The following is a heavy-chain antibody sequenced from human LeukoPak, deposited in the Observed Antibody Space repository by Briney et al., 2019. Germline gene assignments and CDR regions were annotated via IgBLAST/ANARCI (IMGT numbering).Heavy chain of an antibody. CDR2: INHSGYT. CDR1: GESSFSSYY. Sequence: SETLSLTCAVYGESSFSSYYWSWIRQTPGGALEWIGEINHSGYTNYNPSLKSRVTLSIDTSKNQFSLRLNSVTAADTAVYYCSRQVVGNDYWGKGTLVTVSS. J-gene: IGHJ4*02. CDR3: SRQVVGNDY. D-gene: IGHD3-22*01. V-gene: IGHV4-34*01.